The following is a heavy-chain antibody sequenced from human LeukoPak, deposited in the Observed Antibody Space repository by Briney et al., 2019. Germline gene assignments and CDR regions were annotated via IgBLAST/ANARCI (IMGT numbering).Heavy chain of an antibody. J-gene: IGHJ5*02. CDR1: GYTFTSYG. D-gene: IGHD2-21*01. V-gene: IGHV1-18*01. Sequence: GASVKVSCKASGYTFTSYGISWVRQAPGQGLEWMGWISAYNGNTNYAQKLQGRVTMTTDTFTSTAYMELRSLRSDDTAVYYCARAVSVASLSGWFDPWGQGTLVTVSS. CDR3: ARAVSVASLSGWFDP. CDR2: ISAYNGNT.